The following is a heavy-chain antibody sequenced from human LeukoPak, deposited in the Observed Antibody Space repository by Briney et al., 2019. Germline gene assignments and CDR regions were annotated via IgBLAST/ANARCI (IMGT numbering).Heavy chain of an antibody. CDR3: ARGPGITIFGVVTMVNY. CDR2: TNPNSDDT. J-gene: IGHJ4*02. CDR1: GYTFTGYY. D-gene: IGHD3-3*01. V-gene: IGHV1-2*02. Sequence: ASVKVSCKASGYTFTGYYIHWVRQAPGQGLEWMGWTNPNSDDTNYAQKFQGRVTMTRDTSITTAYMELSSLTSDDTAVYYCARGPGITIFGVVTMVNYWGQGTLVTVSS.